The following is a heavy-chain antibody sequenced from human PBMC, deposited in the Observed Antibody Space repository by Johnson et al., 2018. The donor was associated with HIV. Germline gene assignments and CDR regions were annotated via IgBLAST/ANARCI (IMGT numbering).Heavy chain of an antibody. D-gene: IGHD6-6*01. V-gene: IGHV3-30*03. CDR3: ARSLPYSSSVGFDI. CDR2: ISYDGSNQ. J-gene: IGHJ3*02. Sequence: QMLLVESGGGVVRPGGSLRLSCAASGFTFDDYGMHWVRQAPGKGLEWVAVISYDGSNQYCADSVKGRFPISRDNAKNSVYLQMNSLRAEDTAVYYCARSLPYSSSVGFDIWGQGTMVTVSS. CDR1: GFTFDDYG.